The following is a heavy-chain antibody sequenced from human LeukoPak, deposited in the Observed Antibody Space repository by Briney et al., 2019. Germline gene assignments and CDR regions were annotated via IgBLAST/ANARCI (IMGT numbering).Heavy chain of an antibody. CDR2: IANDGRFT. CDR1: GFTFSSHP. V-gene: IGHV3-30*04. D-gene: IGHD2-8*01. J-gene: IGHJ3*02. CDR3: VKEANGFDM. Sequence: GGSLRLSCAASGFTFSSHPMNWVRQAPGKGLEWVAVIANDGRFTHYADSVKGRFTISRDNSKGTLEMQMNSLRAEDTALYYCVKEANGFDMWGLGTMVTVSS.